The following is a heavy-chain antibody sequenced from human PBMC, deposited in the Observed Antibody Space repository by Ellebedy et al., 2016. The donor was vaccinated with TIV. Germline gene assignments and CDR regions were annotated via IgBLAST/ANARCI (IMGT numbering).Heavy chain of an antibody. CDR2: IYTTGRT. CDR3: ARLVGIPPHFDY. D-gene: IGHD6-19*01. Sequence: MPSETLSLTCTVSGGSIGNYYWSRIRQPAGKGLEWIGRIYTTGRTIYSPSLKSRVSMSVDTSHNQFSLRLTSVTAADTAVYYCARLVGIPPHFDYWGQGALVTVSS. V-gene: IGHV4-4*07. J-gene: IGHJ4*02. CDR1: GGSIGNYY.